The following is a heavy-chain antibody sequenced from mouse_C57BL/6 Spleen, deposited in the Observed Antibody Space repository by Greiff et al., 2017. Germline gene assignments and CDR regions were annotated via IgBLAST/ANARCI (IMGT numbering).Heavy chain of an antibody. V-gene: IGHV2-2*01. CDR1: GFSLTSYG. CDR3: ARRGYGSSYGFAY. D-gene: IGHD1-1*01. CDR2: IWSGGST. Sequence: QVQLQQSGPGLVQPSQSLSITCTVSGFSLTSYGVHWVRQSPGKGLEWLGVIWSGGSTDYNAAFISRLSISKDNSKSQVFFKMSSLQADDTAIYYCARRGYGSSYGFAYWGQGTLVTVSA. J-gene: IGHJ3*01.